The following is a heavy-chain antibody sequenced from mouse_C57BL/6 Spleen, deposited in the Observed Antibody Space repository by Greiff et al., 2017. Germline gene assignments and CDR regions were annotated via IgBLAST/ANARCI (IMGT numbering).Heavy chain of an antibody. CDR2: INPSNGGT. J-gene: IGHJ3*01. Sequence: VQLQQPGTELVKPGASVKLSCKASGYTFTSYWMHWVKQRPGQGLEWIGNINPSNGGTNYNEKFKSKATLTVDKSSSTAYMQLSSLTSEDSGVYYCARVQIYDGYTWFAYWGQGTLVTVSA. V-gene: IGHV1-53*01. D-gene: IGHD2-3*01. CDR1: GYTFTSYW. CDR3: ARVQIYDGYTWFAY.